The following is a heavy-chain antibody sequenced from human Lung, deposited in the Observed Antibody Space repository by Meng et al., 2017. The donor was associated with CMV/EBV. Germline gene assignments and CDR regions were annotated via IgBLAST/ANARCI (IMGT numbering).Heavy chain of an antibody. CDR2: INQDGSEI. D-gene: IGHD3-10*01. CDR3: ARAIWFGEFRDF. CDR1: EFTFSGFW. Sequence: GEXXKISCAASEFTFSGFWMTWVRQAPGKGLEWVANINQDGSEIYYLDSVKGRFTISRDNAKNSLFLQMNSLRAEDTAVYYCARAIWFGEFRDFWGQGTRVTVSS. J-gene: IGHJ4*02. V-gene: IGHV3-7*01.